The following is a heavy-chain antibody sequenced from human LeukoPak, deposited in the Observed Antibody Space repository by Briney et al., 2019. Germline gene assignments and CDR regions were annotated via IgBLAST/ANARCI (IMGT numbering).Heavy chain of an antibody. CDR2: IYTSGST. V-gene: IGHV4-61*02. CDR3: ARELGFDWAFNY. Sequence: PSQTLSLSCTVSGVSISSGSYYWSWIRQPAGKGLEWIGRIYTSGSTNYNPSLQTRVTISLDTSKNQFSLNLRSMTAADTAVYYCARELGFDWAFNYWGQGTLVTVSS. D-gene: IGHD3-9*01. J-gene: IGHJ4*02. CDR1: GVSISSGSYY.